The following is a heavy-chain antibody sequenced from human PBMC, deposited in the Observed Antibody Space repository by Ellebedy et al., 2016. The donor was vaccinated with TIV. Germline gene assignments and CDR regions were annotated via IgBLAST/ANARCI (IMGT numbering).Heavy chain of an antibody. D-gene: IGHD5-12*01. V-gene: IGHV1-24*01. Sequence: ASVKVSXKVSGYTLTELSMHWVRQAPGKGLEWMGGFDPEDGETIYAQKFQGRVTMTEDTSTDTAYMELSSLRSEDTAVYYCATAPSGYDHFDYWGQGTLVTVSS. CDR3: ATAPSGYDHFDY. CDR1: GYTLTELS. J-gene: IGHJ4*02. CDR2: FDPEDGET.